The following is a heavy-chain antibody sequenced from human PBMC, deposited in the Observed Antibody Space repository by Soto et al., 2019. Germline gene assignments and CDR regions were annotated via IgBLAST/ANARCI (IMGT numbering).Heavy chain of an antibody. J-gene: IGHJ6*02. CDR2: MNPNSGNT. CDR1: GYTFTSYD. CDR3: ARCGHGQWLVRYYYYGMDV. V-gene: IGHV1-8*01. D-gene: IGHD6-19*01. Sequence: QVQLVQSGAEVKKPGASVKVSCKASGYTFTSYDINWVRQATGQGLEWMGWMNPNSGNTGYAQKFQGRVTMTRTTSISPAYMELSSLRSEDTAVYYCARCGHGQWLVRYYYYGMDVWGHGTTVTVSS.